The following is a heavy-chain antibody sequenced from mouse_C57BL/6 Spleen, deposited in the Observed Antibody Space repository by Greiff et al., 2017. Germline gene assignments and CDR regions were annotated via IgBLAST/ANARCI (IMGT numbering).Heavy chain of an antibody. D-gene: IGHD1-2*01. V-gene: IGHV6-6*01. CDR3: TRGNYGGGYFDY. J-gene: IGHJ2*01. CDR1: GFTFSDAW. Sequence: DVQLVESGGGLVQPGGSMKLSCAASGFTFSDAWMDWVRQSPEKGLEWIAEIRNKANNHATYYAESVNGRFTSSRDDSKSRVYLQMNSLRAEDTGIYYCTRGNYGGGYFDYWGQGTTLTVSS. CDR2: IRNKANNHAT.